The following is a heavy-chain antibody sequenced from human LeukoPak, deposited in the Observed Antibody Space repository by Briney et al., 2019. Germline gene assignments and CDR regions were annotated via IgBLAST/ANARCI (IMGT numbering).Heavy chain of an antibody. CDR3: ARNSGNTDFDH. D-gene: IGHD1/OR15-1a*01. CDR2: IDYRGST. CDR1: GDSISNYY. Sequence: SETLPLTCTVSGDSISNYYWSWIRQPPGKGLEWIAYIDYRGSTTYNPSLRSRITISVDTSRNQFSLKLSSVTAADTAVYYCARNSGNTDFDHWGQGTLVTVSS. J-gene: IGHJ4*02. V-gene: IGHV4-59*12.